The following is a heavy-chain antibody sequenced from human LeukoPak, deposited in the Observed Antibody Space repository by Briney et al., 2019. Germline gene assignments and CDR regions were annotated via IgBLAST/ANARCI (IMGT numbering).Heavy chain of an antibody. Sequence: SETLSLTCTVSGGSISSYYWSWIRQPPGKGLEWIGYIYYSGSTNYNPSLKSRVTISVDTSKNQFSLKLSSVTAADTAVYYCASEVRSGTFDYWGQGTLVTVSS. V-gene: IGHV4-59*01. D-gene: IGHD6-19*01. CDR1: GGSISSYY. CDR2: IYYSGST. CDR3: ASEVRSGTFDY. J-gene: IGHJ4*02.